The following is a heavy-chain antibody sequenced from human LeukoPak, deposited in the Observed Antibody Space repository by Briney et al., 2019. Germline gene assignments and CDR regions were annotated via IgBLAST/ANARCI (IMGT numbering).Heavy chain of an antibody. Sequence: VATVSVSCKTSGYMVSDYYMHWVRQAPGQGLEWMGWLRGDTGDTDSPQKFKGRVTMTRDTVTNTAYMQLSRLTYDDTAMYFCARVRDNACDYWGQGTLVTVSS. J-gene: IGHJ4*02. CDR3: ARVRDNACDY. CDR2: LRGDTGDT. CDR1: GYMVSDYY. V-gene: IGHV1-2*02. D-gene: IGHD2-2*01.